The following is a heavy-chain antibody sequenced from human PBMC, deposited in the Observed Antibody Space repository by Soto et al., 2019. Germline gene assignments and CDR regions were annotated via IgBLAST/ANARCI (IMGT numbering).Heavy chain of an antibody. CDR3: ARVGFNWNDDYDGMDV. J-gene: IGHJ6*02. Sequence: PSETLSLTCAAYGGSFSGYHWRWIRQPPGKGLEWIGEINHSGSTNYNPSLKSRVTISVDTSKNQFSLKLSSVTAADTAVYYCARVGFNWNDDYDGMDVWGQGTTVT. D-gene: IGHD1-20*01. CDR2: INHSGST. CDR1: GGSFSGYH. V-gene: IGHV4-34*01.